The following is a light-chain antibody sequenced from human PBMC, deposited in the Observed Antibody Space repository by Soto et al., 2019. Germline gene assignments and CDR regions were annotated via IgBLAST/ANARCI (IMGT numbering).Light chain of an antibody. Sequence: QSALTQPASVSGSPGQSITISCTGTSSDVGGYNFVSWYQQHPGKAPKLMIYEVSNRPSGVSNRFSGAKAGNTASLTISGLQDEEEADYCCSSYTSTRNVFGTGTKLTVL. CDR1: SSDVGGYNF. V-gene: IGLV2-14*01. CDR3: SSYTSTRNV. CDR2: EVS. J-gene: IGLJ1*01.